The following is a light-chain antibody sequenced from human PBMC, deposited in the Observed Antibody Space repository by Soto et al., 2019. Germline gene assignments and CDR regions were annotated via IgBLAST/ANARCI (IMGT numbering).Light chain of an antibody. CDR1: QRVSSY. V-gene: IGKV3-11*01. CDR2: DAS. Sequence: EIVLTQSPATLSWSPGERATLSCRASQRVSSYLAWYQQKPGQAPRLLIYDASNRATGIPARFSGSGSGTDFTLTISSLEPEDFAVYYCQHRSNWPLTFGGGTKVEIK. J-gene: IGKJ4*01. CDR3: QHRSNWPLT.